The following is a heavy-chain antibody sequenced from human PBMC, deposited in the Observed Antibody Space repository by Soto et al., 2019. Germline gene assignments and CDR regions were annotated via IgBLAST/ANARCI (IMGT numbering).Heavy chain of an antibody. CDR3: ARANRPITMTYLNWFAP. J-gene: IGHJ5*02. Sequence: SETLSLTCAVSGGSISSGAYSWSWIRQPPGKGLEWVGYTYHSGSTYYNPSLKSRVTISVDRSKNRFSLNLNSVTAADTAVYYCARANRPITMTYLNWFAPWGQGSLVTVSS. D-gene: IGHD3-22*01. CDR1: GGSISSGAYS. CDR2: TYHSGST. V-gene: IGHV4-30-2*01.